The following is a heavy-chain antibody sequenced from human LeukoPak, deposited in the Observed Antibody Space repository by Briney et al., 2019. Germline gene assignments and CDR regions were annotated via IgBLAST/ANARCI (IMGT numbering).Heavy chain of an antibody. CDR3: ARDKSNKGHDC. CDR2: VSNGGSSSI. J-gene: IGHJ4*02. V-gene: IGHV3-11*01. CDR1: GFTLSDYY. Sequence: GGSLRLSCAASGFTLSDYYMTWIRQAPGKGLEWVSYVSNGGSSSILYADSAKGRFTVFRDYAKNSLYLQMNSLRADDTGVYYCARDKSNKGHDCWGQGTLVTVSS.